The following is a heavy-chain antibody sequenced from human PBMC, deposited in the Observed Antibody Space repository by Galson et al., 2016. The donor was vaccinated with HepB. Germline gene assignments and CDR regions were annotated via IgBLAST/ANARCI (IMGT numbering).Heavy chain of an antibody. CDR1: GGTFSGYF. CDR3: ARARYQLLDDRQSHYYYGMDV. CDR2: IIHSGTT. V-gene: IGHV4-34*12. D-gene: IGHD2-2*01. Sequence: TLSLTCAVYGGTFSGYFWSWVRRPPGKGLEWIGEIIHSGTTNYNPSLKGRVTISVDTSKNQFSLRLSSVTAADTAVYYCARARYQLLDDRQSHYYYGMDVWGQGTRVTVPS. J-gene: IGHJ6*02.